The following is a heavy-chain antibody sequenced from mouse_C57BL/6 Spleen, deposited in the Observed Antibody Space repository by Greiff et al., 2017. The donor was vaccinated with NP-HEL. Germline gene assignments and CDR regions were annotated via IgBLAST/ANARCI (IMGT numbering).Heavy chain of an antibody. Sequence: QVQLKESGAELARPGASVKMSCKASGYTFTSYTMHWVKQRPGQGLEWIGYINPSSGYTKYNQKFKDKATLTADKSSSTAYMQLISLTSEDSAVYYCASYDYDEGYYYAMYYWGQGTSVTVSS. J-gene: IGHJ4*01. CDR2: INPSSGYT. D-gene: IGHD2-4*01. CDR1: GYTFTSYT. V-gene: IGHV1-4*01. CDR3: ASYDYDEGYYYAMYY.